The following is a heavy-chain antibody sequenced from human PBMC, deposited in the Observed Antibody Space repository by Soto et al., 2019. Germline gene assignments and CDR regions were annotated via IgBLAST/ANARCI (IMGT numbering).Heavy chain of an antibody. CDR2: INPTDAYT. V-gene: IGHV1-46*01. D-gene: IGHD5-18*01. Sequence: QVQLVQSGAEVKKPGASVKVSCRTSGYTFISYYIHWARQAPGQGLEWMGLINPTDAYTDYAQKFQGRITLTRDTSTSIVYMELSSLRSEDTALYYCARDHVDTPMTNFDYWGQGTLVTVSS. CDR3: ARDHVDTPMTNFDY. J-gene: IGHJ4*02. CDR1: GYTFISYY.